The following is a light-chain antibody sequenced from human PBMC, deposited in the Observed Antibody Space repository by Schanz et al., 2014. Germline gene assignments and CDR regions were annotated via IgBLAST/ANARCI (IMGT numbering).Light chain of an antibody. CDR3: QQYVTSPYT. J-gene: IGKJ2*01. Sequence: EIVLTQSPATLSLSPGERATLSCRASQSVRIYLAWYQQRPGQAPRLLIYDASNRATGIPDRFSGSGSGTDFTLTISRVEHEDFAVYYCQQYVTSPYTFGQGTKLEIK. V-gene: IGKV3-20*01. CDR2: DAS. CDR1: QSVRIY.